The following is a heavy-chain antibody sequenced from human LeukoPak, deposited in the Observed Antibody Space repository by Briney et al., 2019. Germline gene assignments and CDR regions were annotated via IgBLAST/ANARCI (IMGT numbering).Heavy chain of an antibody. CDR2: INTDGSST. CDR3: AKVNYDFWSDYYYYMDV. J-gene: IGHJ6*03. D-gene: IGHD3-3*01. Sequence: PGGSLRLSCAASGFTFSSYWMHWARQAPGKGLVWVSRINTDGSSTSYADSVKGRFTISRDNSKNTLYLQMNSLRAEDTAVYYCAKVNYDFWSDYYYYMDVWGKGTTVTVSS. V-gene: IGHV3-74*01. CDR1: GFTFSSYW.